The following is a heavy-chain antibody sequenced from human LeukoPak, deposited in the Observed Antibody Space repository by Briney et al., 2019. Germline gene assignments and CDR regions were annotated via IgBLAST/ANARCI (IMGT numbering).Heavy chain of an antibody. V-gene: IGHV3-33*01. CDR1: GFTFSSYG. CDR3: ARAAGSGWSPEFDY. D-gene: IGHD6-19*01. Sequence: GRSLRLSCAASGFTFSSYGMHWVRQAPGKGLEWVAVIWYDGSNKYYADSVKGRFTISRDNSKNTLYLQMNSLRAEDTAVYYCARAAGSGWSPEFDYWGQGTLVTVSS. J-gene: IGHJ4*02. CDR2: IWYDGSNK.